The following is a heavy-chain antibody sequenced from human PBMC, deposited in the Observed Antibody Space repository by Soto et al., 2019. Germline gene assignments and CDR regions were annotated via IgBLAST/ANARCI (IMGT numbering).Heavy chain of an antibody. J-gene: IGHJ5*02. CDR2: IIPIFGTA. CDR1: GGTFSSYA. V-gene: IGHV1-69*13. Sequence: GASVKVSCKASGGTFSSYAISWVRQAPGQGLEWMGGIIPIFGTANYAQKFQGRVTITADESTSTAYMELSSLRSEDTAVYYCARARVPATLPHDSSGYYHDNWFDPWGQGTLVTVSS. D-gene: IGHD3-22*01. CDR3: ARARVPATLPHDSSGYYHDNWFDP.